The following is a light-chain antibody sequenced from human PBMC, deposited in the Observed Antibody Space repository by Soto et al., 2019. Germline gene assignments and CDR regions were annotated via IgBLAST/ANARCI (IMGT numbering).Light chain of an antibody. CDR3: QQRSNWPPGRT. CDR2: DAS. CDR1: QSVSSY. Sequence: EIVLTQSPATLPLSPGERATLSCRASQSVSSYLAWYQQKPGQAPRLLIYDASNRATGIPARFSGSGSGTDFTLTISSLEPEDFAVYYCQQRSNWPPGRTFGQGTKV. J-gene: IGKJ1*01. V-gene: IGKV3-11*01.